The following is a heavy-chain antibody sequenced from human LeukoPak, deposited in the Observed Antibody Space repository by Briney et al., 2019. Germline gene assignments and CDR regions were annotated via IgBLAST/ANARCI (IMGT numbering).Heavy chain of an antibody. CDR2: INWNGGST. Sequence: RSGGSLRLSCAASGFTFDDYGMSWARQAPGKGLEWVSGINWNGGSTGYADSVKGRFSISRDNVKNSLYLQMNSLRAEDTALYYCARDSGPWGVFDPWGQGTLVTVSS. CDR3: ARDSGPWGVFDP. V-gene: IGHV3-20*04. CDR1: GFTFDDYG. J-gene: IGHJ5*02. D-gene: IGHD3-10*01.